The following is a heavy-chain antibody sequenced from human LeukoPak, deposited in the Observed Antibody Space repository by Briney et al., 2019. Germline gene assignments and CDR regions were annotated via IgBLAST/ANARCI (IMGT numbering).Heavy chain of an antibody. CDR2: IYPGDSDT. Sequence: KVSCKASGDNFSSYVITWVRQAPGQGLEWMGIIYPGDSDTRYSPSFQGQVTISADKSISTAYLQWSSLKASDTAMYYCARHEGLYGMDVWGQGTTVTVSS. CDR3: ARHEGLYGMDV. CDR1: GDNFSSYV. J-gene: IGHJ6*02. V-gene: IGHV5-51*01.